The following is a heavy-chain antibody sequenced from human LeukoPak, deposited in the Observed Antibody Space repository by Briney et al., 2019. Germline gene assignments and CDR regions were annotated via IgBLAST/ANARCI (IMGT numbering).Heavy chain of an antibody. CDR1: GYTFTSYY. CDR2: INPSGGST. Sequence: ASVKVSCKASGYTFTSYYMHWVRQAPGQGLEWMGIINPSGGSTSYAQKFQGRVTMTRDTSTSTVYMELRSLRSDDTAVYYCARAGWWELPRYAFDIWGQGTMVTVSS. V-gene: IGHV1-46*01. CDR3: ARAGWWELPRYAFDI. J-gene: IGHJ3*02. D-gene: IGHD1-26*01.